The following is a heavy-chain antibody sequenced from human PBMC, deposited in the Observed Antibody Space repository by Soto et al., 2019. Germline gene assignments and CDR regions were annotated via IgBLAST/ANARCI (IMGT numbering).Heavy chain of an antibody. CDR1: GGSFSGYY. CDR2: INHSGST. D-gene: IGHD3-10*01. V-gene: IGHV4-34*01. Sequence: QVQLQQWGAGLLKPSETLSLTCAVYGGSFSGYYWSWIRQPPGKGLEWIGEINHSGSTNYNPSLKSRVTISVDTSKNQFSLKLSSVTAADTAVYYCAVAPTMVRGVQYNWFDPWGQGTLVTVSS. J-gene: IGHJ5*02. CDR3: AVAPTMVRGVQYNWFDP.